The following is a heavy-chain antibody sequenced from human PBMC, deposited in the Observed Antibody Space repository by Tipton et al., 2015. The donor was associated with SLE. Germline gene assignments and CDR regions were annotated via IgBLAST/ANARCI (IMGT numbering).Heavy chain of an antibody. V-gene: IGHV3-48*01. J-gene: IGHJ4*02. Sequence: LSCAASGFSFSDYSMNWVRQAPGKGLEWVSYISSSGDTTYYADSVKGRITISRDNAKDSLYLQMNSLRAEDTSVYYCARVRCSGSACYAPFDFWGRGTLVTVSS. D-gene: IGHD2-21*02. CDR2: ISSSGDTT. CDR1: GFSFSDYS. CDR3: ARVRCSGSACYAPFDF.